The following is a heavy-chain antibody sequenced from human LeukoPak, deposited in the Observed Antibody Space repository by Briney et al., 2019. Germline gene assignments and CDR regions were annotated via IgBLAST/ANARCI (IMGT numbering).Heavy chain of an antibody. J-gene: IGHJ4*02. CDR1: GFSFSTYG. V-gene: IGHV3-7*01. CDR2: ISKDETHR. Sequence: PGGSLRLSCAASGFSFSTYGMNWVRQAPGKGLEWVASISKDETHRQYADSLRGRFTISRDNAKNLLYLQMSSLRADDTAMYYCAKNSGYYRLDSWGQSTLVIVSS. D-gene: IGHD5-12*01. CDR3: AKNSGYYRLDS.